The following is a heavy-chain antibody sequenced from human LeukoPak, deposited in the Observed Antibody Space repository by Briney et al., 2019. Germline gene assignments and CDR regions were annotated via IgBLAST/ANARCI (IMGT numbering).Heavy chain of an antibody. V-gene: IGHV4-59*01. D-gene: IGHD1-26*01. CDR2: IDYSGST. CDR1: GGSISSYY. J-gene: IGHJ3*02. Sequence: SETLSLTCIVSGGSISSYYWSWIRQPPGKGLEWIGYIDYSGSTNYNPSLKSRVTISVDTSKKQFSLKLSSVTAADTAVYYCANCRVEWELLSVDAFDIWGQGTMVTVSS. CDR3: ANCRVEWELLSVDAFDI.